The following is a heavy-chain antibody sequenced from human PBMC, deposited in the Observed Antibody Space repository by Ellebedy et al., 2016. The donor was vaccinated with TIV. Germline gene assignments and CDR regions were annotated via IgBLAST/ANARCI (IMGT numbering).Heavy chain of an antibody. CDR1: GFTFSYYS. V-gene: IGHV3-30*09. D-gene: IGHD6-13*01. CDR2: ISHDGSNK. CDR3: TRGSSSRGYFDS. J-gene: IGHJ4*02. Sequence: GESLKISCAASGFTFSYYSMHWVRQVPGKGLEWVAVISHDGSNKYHAESVKGRFAISRDDSKNTLYLQMNTLRTEDTAVYFCTRGSSSRGYFDSWGQGTLVTVSS.